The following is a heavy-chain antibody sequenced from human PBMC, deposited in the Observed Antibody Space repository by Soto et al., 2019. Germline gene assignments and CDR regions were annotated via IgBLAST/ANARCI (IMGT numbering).Heavy chain of an antibody. V-gene: IGHV4-59*01. CDR2: IYYSGST. Sequence: SETLSLTCTVSGGSISSYYWSWIRQPPGKGLEWIGDIYYSGSTNYNPSLKSRVTISVDTSKNQFSLKLSSVTAADTALYFCAGSSPETGSLAGADYWGRGIRVTVSS. CDR1: GGSISSYY. D-gene: IGHD3-9*01. J-gene: IGHJ4*02. CDR3: AGSSPETGSLAGADY.